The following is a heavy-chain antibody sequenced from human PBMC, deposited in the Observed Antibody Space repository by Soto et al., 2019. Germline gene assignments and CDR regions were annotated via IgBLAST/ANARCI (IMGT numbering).Heavy chain of an antibody. CDR3: ARVNTLTSAWPFDY. V-gene: IGHV3-74*01. CDR1: GFTFSAFW. Sequence: PGGSLRLSCEASGFTFSAFWMHWVRQAPGKGLEWVSRINSDGSGTTYADSVQGRFSISRDNAKNTVFLEMTSLRPEDTAVYYCARVNTLTSAWPFDYWGQGALVTVS. D-gene: IGHD6-19*01. CDR2: INSDGSGT. J-gene: IGHJ4*02.